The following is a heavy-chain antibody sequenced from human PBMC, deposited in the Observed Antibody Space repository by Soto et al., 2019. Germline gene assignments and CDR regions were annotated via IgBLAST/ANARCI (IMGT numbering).Heavy chain of an antibody. V-gene: IGHV3-30*18. J-gene: IGHJ4*02. CDR3: AKDLGSYSSSPLGFDY. CDR2: ISYDGSNK. CDR1: GFTFSSYG. Sequence: GGSLRLSCAASGFTFSSYGMHWVRQAPGKGLEWVAVISYDGSNKYYADSVKGRFTISRDNSKNTLYLQMNSLRAEDTAVYYCAKDLGSYSSSPLGFDYWGQGTLVTVSS. D-gene: IGHD6-6*01.